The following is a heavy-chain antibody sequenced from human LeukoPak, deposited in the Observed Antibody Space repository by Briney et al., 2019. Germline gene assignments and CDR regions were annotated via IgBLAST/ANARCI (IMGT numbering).Heavy chain of an antibody. J-gene: IGHJ4*02. CDR1: GYTLTSYG. Sequence: ASVTVSCKASGYTLTSYGISWVRQAPGQGLEWMGWISFYNGNTNYAQKFQDRFTMTTDTSTRTAYMQLRTLTSDDTAVHYCARDQASRGIDYWGQGTLVTVSS. V-gene: IGHV1-18*01. D-gene: IGHD3-10*01. CDR2: ISFYNGNT. CDR3: ARDQASRGIDY.